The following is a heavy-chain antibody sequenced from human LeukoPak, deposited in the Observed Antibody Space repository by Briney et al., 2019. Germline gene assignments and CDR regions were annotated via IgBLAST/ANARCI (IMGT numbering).Heavy chain of an antibody. CDR3: GAAAGTWYFDL. V-gene: IGHV4-31*03. D-gene: IGHD6-13*01. CDR2: IYYSGST. Sequence: SETLSLACTVSGGSISSGGYYWSWIRQHPGKGLEWIGYIYYSGSTYYNPSLKSRVTISVDTSKNQFSLKLSSVTAADTAVYYCGAAAGTWYFDLWGRGTLVTVSS. CDR1: GGSISSGGYY. J-gene: IGHJ2*01.